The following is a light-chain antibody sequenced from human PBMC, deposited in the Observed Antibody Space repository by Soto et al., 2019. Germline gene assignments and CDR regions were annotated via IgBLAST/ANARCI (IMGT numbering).Light chain of an antibody. J-gene: IGKJ4*01. CDR3: QQYYNSPLT. Sequence: IVMTRSPYSVGLSLHARCTISRRSIQSLLYSSNNKNYLAWYQQKRGQPPKVLIYWASTLESGVPDRFSGSGSGTDFTLTINSLQAEDVAVYYCQQYYNSPLTFGGGTKVDIK. CDR1: QSLLYSSNNKNY. V-gene: IGKV4-1*01. CDR2: WAS.